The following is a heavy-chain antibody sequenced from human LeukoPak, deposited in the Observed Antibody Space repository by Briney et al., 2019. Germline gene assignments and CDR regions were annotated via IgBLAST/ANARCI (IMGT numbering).Heavy chain of an antibody. D-gene: IGHD2-15*01. Sequence: KASGTLSLTCAVSGGSISSGNWWSWVRQPPGKGLEWIGEIYHSGSTNYNPSLKSRLTISVDKSKNQFPLKLTSVTAADTAVYYCAKEAVAAGPHYFDYWGQGTLVTVSS. V-gene: IGHV4-4*02. CDR2: IYHSGST. CDR1: GGSISSGNW. J-gene: IGHJ4*02. CDR3: AKEAVAAGPHYFDY.